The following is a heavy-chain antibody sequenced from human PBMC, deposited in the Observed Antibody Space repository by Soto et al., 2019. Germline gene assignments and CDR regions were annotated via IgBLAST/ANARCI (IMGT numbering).Heavy chain of an antibody. V-gene: IGHV2-5*02. CDR3: AHWGWELPFDY. CDR1: GFSLSTSGVG. CDR2: IYWEDDK. D-gene: IGHD1-26*01. Sequence: QITLKESGPTLVKPTQTLTLTCTFSGFSLSTSGVGVGWIRQPPGKALEWLALIYWEDDKRYSPSVKSRLTTTKDTSKNQAVLTMTNMDPVDTATYYCAHWGWELPFDYRGQGTLVTVSS. J-gene: IGHJ4*02.